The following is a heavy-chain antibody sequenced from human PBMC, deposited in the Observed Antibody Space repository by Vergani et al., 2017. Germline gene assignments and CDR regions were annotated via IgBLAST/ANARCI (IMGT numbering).Heavy chain of an antibody. CDR1: GFTFDDYT. V-gene: IGHV3-43*01. CDR2: ISWDGGST. Sequence: EVQLVESGGVVVQPGGSLRLSCAASGFTFDDYTMHWVRQAPGKGLEWVSLISWDGGSTYYADSVKGRFTISRDNSKNSLYLQMNSLRTEDTALYYCAKDHASYSSGWSFDYWGQGTLVTVSS. J-gene: IGHJ4*02. D-gene: IGHD6-13*01. CDR3: AKDHASYSSGWSFDY.